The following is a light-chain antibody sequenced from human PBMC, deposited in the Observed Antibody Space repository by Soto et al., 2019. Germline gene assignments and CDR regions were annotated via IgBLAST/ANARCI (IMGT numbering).Light chain of an antibody. V-gene: IGLV2-14*01. J-gene: IGLJ1*01. Sequence: QSVLTQPASVSGSPGQSITISCTGTSSDVGAYNYVSWYQQHPGKAPKLMIYDVTNRPSGVSNRFSGSKSDNTASLTISGLQAEDEADYFCSSHSKLTPYVFGTGTMVTVL. CDR2: DVT. CDR3: SSHSKLTPYV. CDR1: SSDVGAYNY.